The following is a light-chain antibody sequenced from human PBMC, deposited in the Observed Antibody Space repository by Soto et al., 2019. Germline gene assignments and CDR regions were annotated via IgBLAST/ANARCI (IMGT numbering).Light chain of an antibody. V-gene: IGKV3-15*01. CDR3: QQYNHWPLT. Sequence: IVMTQSPATLSVSPGEIATLSCRASQYLSANLAWYQQKPGQAPRLLLYGASTRATAVPARFSGSGSGTDFPLTINSLQSEDAAVYYCQQYNHWPLTFGGGTKVEI. J-gene: IGKJ4*01. CDR1: QYLSAN. CDR2: GAS.